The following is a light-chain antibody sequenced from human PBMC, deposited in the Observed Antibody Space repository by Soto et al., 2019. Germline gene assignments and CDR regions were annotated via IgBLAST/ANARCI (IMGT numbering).Light chain of an antibody. V-gene: IGLV2-14*03. CDR1: SIDVGSDNY. J-gene: IGLJ1*01. Sequence: QSALTQPASMSASPGQSITISCTGTSIDVGSDNYVSWYQQYPGKAPKLILYDDSKRPSGVADRFAGSKSGNTASLTISGLQPEDEADYYCSSYKSSSTYLFGTGTKVTVL. CDR2: DDS. CDR3: SSYKSSSTYL.